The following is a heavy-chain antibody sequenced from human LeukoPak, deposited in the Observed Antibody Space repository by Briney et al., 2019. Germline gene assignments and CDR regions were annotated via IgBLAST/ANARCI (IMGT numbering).Heavy chain of an antibody. V-gene: IGHV1-18*01. Sequence: ASVKVSCKASGYTFTSYRISWVRQAPGQGLEWMGWISAYNGNTNYAQNLQGRVTMTTDTSTSTAYMELSSLRSEDTAVYYCARGHCSSTSCSTNNYYYMDVWGKGTTVTVSS. CDR2: ISAYNGNT. J-gene: IGHJ6*03. CDR3: ARGHCSSTSCSTNNYYYMDV. D-gene: IGHD2-2*01. CDR1: GYTFTSYR.